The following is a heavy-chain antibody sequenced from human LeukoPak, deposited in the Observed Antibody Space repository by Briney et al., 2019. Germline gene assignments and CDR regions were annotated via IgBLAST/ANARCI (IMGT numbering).Heavy chain of an antibody. CDR2: IHTSGST. V-gene: IGHV4-4*07. CDR1: GGSISTYD. Sequence: PSETLSLTCTVSGGSISTYDWNWIRQPAGKGLEWIGRIHTSGSTIYNPSLKSRVTMSVDTSKNQFSLKLSSVTAADTAVYYCARVLAIYYDSSGYYQHFDYWGRGTLVTVSS. J-gene: IGHJ4*02. CDR3: ARVLAIYYDSSGYYQHFDY. D-gene: IGHD3-22*01.